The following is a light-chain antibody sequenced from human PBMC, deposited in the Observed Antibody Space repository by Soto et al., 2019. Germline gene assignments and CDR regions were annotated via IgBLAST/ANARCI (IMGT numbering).Light chain of an antibody. Sequence: DIQMTQSPSSLSASVGDRVTITCRASQAINNYLDWYQQKPGKVPTLLLSAASTLQSGVPSRFSGSGSGTDFTLTISSLQPEDVATYYCQKFNAVPTFGGGTKVEI. CDR3: QKFNAVPT. CDR1: QAINNY. V-gene: IGKV1-27*01. J-gene: IGKJ4*01. CDR2: AAS.